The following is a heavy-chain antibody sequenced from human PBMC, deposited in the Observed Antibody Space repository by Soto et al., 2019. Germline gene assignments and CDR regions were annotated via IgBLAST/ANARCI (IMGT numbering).Heavy chain of an antibody. Sequence: PSETLSLTCTFSGGSISSYYWSWIRQPPGKGLEWIGYIYHSGSTNYNPSLKSRVTISVDKSKNQFSLKLSSVTAADTAVYYCATHSSSWYPFDYWGQGTLVTVSS. V-gene: IGHV4-59*12. CDR2: IYHSGST. CDR1: GGSISSYY. J-gene: IGHJ4*02. CDR3: ATHSSSWYPFDY. D-gene: IGHD6-13*01.